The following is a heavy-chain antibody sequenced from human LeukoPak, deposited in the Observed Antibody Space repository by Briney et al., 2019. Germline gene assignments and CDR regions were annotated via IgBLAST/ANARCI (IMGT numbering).Heavy chain of an antibody. CDR3: AREWSSSWYRTSAEYFQH. CDR2: IYYSGST. CDR1: GGSISSSSYY. Sequence: PSETLSLTCTVSGGSISSSSYYWGWLRQPPGTGLEWIGSIYYSGSTYYNPSLKSRVTISVDTSKNQFSLKLSSVTAADTAVYYCAREWSSSWYRTSAEYFQHWGQGTLVTVSS. V-gene: IGHV4-39*07. D-gene: IGHD6-13*01. J-gene: IGHJ1*01.